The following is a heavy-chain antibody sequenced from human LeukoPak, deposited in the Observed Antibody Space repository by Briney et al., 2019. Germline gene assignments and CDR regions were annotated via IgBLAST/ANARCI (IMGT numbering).Heavy chain of an antibody. CDR3: ARRSYYDFWSGYYTAYFDY. D-gene: IGHD3-3*01. CDR1: GYSFTSYW. V-gene: IGHV5-51*01. Sequence: ESLKISCKGSGYSFTSYWIGWVRQMPGKGLEWMGIIYPGDSDTRYSPSFQGQVTISADKSISTAYLQWSSLKASDTAMYYCARRSYYDFWSGYYTAYFDYWGQGTLVTVSS. J-gene: IGHJ4*02. CDR2: IYPGDSDT.